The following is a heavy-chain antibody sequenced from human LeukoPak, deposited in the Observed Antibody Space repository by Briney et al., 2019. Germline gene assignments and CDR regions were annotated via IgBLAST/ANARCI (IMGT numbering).Heavy chain of an antibody. CDR1: GFTFSDYY. CDR3: ARTLRIFGVPDAFDI. J-gene: IGHJ3*02. Sequence: GGSLRLSCAASGFTFSDYYMSWIRQAPGKGLEWVSYISSSGSTIYYADSVKGRFTISRDNAKNSLYLQMNSLRAEDTAVYYCARTLRIFGVPDAFDIWGQGTMVTVSS. V-gene: IGHV3-11*04. D-gene: IGHD3-3*01. CDR2: ISSSGSTI.